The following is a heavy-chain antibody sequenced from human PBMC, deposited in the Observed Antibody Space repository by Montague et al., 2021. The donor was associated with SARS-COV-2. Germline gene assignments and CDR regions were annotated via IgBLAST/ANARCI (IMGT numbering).Heavy chain of an antibody. J-gene: IGHJ6*02. V-gene: IGHV4-34*01. CDR3: ARYRRRFAEIYDTYYDYGLNV. Sequence: SETLSLTCAVYGGSFSVHYWTWIRQPPGKGLEWIGQINQSGSTKXNPSLKSRVTISIDTSKNRFSLKMTSMTAADTGVYYCARYRRRFAEIYDTYYDYGLNVWGQGTTVTVFS. CDR1: GGSFSVHY. D-gene: IGHD3-10*01. CDR2: INQSGST.